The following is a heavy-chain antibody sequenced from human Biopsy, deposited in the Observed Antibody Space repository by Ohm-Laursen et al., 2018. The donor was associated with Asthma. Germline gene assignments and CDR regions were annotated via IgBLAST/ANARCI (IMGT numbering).Heavy chain of an antibody. Sequence: SVKVSCKDSGGTFRTYAFNWVRQAPGQGLEWMGWINTNPGNPTYAQGFTGRFVFSLDTSVNTAHLQISSLKAEDTAVYYCARMISYYHEMRAPFFDYWGQGTLVTVSS. CDR2: INTNPGNP. V-gene: IGHV7-4-1*02. J-gene: IGHJ4*02. CDR1: GGTFRTYA. D-gene: IGHD3-22*01. CDR3: ARMISYYHEMRAPFFDY.